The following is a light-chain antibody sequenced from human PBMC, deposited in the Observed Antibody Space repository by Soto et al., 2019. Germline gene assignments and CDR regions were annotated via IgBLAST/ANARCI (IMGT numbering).Light chain of an antibody. Sequence: DIVLTQSPGTLSLSPGESATPSCRASQSVNSNLAWYHLKPGQAPRLLIYGASIRAAGIPARFTGSESGTEFTLSISSLQSEDCAVYYCQQYDDWPWTFGHGTKVDIK. CDR3: QQYDDWPWT. CDR1: QSVNSN. CDR2: GAS. V-gene: IGKV3-15*01. J-gene: IGKJ1*01.